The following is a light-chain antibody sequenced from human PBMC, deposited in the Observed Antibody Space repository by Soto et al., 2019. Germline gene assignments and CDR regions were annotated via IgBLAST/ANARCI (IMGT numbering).Light chain of an antibody. CDR2: EVS. Sequence: QSALTQPASVSGSPGQSITISCTGTSSDVGSHNLVSWYQQHPGQAPKLMIYEVSKRPLARFSASKSGNTASLTISGLQAEDEADYYCCSYGGSRAVFGGGTQLTVL. J-gene: IGLJ7*01. V-gene: IGLV2-23*02. CDR1: SSDVGSHNL. CDR3: CSYGGSRAV.